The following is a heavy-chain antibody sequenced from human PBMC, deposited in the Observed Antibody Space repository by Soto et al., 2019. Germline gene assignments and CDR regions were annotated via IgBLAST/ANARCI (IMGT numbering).Heavy chain of an antibody. Sequence: QVQVQQSGPGLVKPSETLSLTCTVSSGPSRSHNWGWIRQPPGRGLEWIGYVYYTGDTSYNPSLKIRVTISADTSTNHISLTLRSVTAADTAVYYCVRQGIDYLHGLVDVWGQGTTVSVSS. CDR3: VRQGIDYLHGLVDV. J-gene: IGHJ6*02. V-gene: IGHV4-59*08. D-gene: IGHD5-12*01. CDR2: VYYTGDT. CDR1: SGPSRSHN.